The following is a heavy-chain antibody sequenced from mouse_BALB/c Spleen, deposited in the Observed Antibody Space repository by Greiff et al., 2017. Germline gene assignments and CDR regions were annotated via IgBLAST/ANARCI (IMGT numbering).Heavy chain of an antibody. CDR3: ARGGRDDYYAMDY. Sequence: EVKLMESGGGLVKPGGSLKLSCAASGFTFSSYAMSWVRQSPEKRLEWVAEISSGGSYTYYPDTVTGRFTISRDNAKNTLYLEMSSLRSEDTAMYYCARGGRDDYYAMDYWGQGTSVTVSS. CDR1: GFTFSSYA. V-gene: IGHV5-9-4*01. J-gene: IGHJ4*01. CDR2: ISSGGSYT. D-gene: IGHD3-3*01.